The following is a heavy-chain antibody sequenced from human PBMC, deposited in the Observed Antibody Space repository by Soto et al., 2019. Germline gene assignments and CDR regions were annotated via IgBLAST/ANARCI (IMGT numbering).Heavy chain of an antibody. D-gene: IGHD3-16*01. V-gene: IGHV3-21*01. CDR3: ARESWGGDGIDV. CDR2: ISSSRDI. J-gene: IGHJ6*02. CDR1: GFTFSTYT. Sequence: GGSLRLSCAASGFTFSTYTINWVRQAPGKGLEWVASISSSRDIFYADSVKDRFTISRDNANSSVDLQMNSLRVGDTAIYYCARESWGGDGIDVWGQGTTVTVSS.